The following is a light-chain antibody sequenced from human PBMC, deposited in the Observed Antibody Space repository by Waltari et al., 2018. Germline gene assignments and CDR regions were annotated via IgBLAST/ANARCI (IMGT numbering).Light chain of an antibody. CDR2: EVS. CDR3: MHSVQHPWT. J-gene: IGKJ1*01. CDR1: QSLLFFDGKTY. Sequence: DIVMTQTPLSLSVTPGQPASISCKSSQSLLFFDGKTYLYWFLQKPGQPPQLLIYEVSKRFSGVPDRFSGSGSGTDCTLKISRVEAEYVGVYYCMHSVQHPWTFGQGTKVEIE. V-gene: IGKV2D-29*01.